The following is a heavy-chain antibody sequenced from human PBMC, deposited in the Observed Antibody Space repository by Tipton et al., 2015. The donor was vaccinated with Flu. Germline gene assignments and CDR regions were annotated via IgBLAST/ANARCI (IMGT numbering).Heavy chain of an antibody. D-gene: IGHD6-13*01. CDR3: ARGLRGGTAAGGYENWFDP. J-gene: IGHJ5*02. Sequence: LRLSCTVSGGSINNYFWTWMRQSAGKGLEWIGRIYSTGEVGYNPSLKSRVTMSVDTSKNQFSLELSSVTAADTAVYFCARGLRGGTAAGGYENWFDPWGQGSPVTVSS. V-gene: IGHV4-4*07. CDR1: GGSINNYF. CDR2: IYSTGEV.